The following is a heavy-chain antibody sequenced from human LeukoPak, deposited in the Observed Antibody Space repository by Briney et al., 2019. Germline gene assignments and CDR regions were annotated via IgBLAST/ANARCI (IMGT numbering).Heavy chain of an antibody. CDR2: ISGNGRST. CDR1: GFTVSRNY. V-gene: IGHV3-23*01. J-gene: IGHJ4*02. CDR3: AKEYYVLLVYALGGSFDY. Sequence: GSLRLSCAASGFTVSRNYMTWVRQAPGKGLEWVSTISGNGRSTYYGDSVKGRFTISRDNSKNTLSLQMNSLRAEDTAVYYCAKEYYVLLVYALGGSFDYWGRGTLVTVSS. D-gene: IGHD2-8*02.